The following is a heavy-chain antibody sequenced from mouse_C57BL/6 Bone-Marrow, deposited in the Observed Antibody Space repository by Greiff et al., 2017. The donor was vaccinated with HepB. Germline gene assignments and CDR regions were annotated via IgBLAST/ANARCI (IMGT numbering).Heavy chain of an antibody. CDR2: INPNNGGT. D-gene: IGHD3-3*01. J-gene: IGHJ4*01. CDR3: ARRGTGYAMDY. Sequence: EVQLQQSGPELVKPGASVKISCKASGYTFTDYYMNWVKQSHGKSLEWIGDINPNNGGTSYNQKFKGKATLTADKSSSTAYMELRSLTSEDSAVYYCARRGTGYAMDYWGQGTSVTVSS. V-gene: IGHV1-26*01. CDR1: GYTFTDYY.